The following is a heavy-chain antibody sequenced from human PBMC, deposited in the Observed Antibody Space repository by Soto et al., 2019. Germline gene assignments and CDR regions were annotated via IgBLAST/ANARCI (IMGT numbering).Heavy chain of an antibody. CDR3: AHRPSYCSGGSCYSGFDY. Sequence: QITLKESGPTLVKPTQTLTLTCTFSGFSLSTSGVGVGWIRQPPGKALEWLALIYWDDEKRFSPSLKSRLTITKDTSKTQVVLTMTNMDPVDTATYYCAHRPSYCSGGSCYSGFDYWGQGTLVTVSS. V-gene: IGHV2-5*02. J-gene: IGHJ4*02. CDR1: GFSLSTSGVG. CDR2: IYWDDEK. D-gene: IGHD2-15*01.